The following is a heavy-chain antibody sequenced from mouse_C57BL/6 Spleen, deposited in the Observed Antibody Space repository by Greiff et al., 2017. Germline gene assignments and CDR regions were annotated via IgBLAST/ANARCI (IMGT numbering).Heavy chain of an antibody. V-gene: IGHV14-4*01. CDR1: GFNIKDDY. D-gene: IGHD1-1*02. Sequence: VQLQQSGAELVRPGASVKLSCTASGFNIKDDYMHWVKQRPEQGLEWIGWIDPENGDTEYASKFQGKATITADTSSNTAYLQLSSLTSEDTAVYYSTTYGLFDYWGQGTTLTVSS. J-gene: IGHJ2*01. CDR2: IDPENGDT. CDR3: TTYGLFDY.